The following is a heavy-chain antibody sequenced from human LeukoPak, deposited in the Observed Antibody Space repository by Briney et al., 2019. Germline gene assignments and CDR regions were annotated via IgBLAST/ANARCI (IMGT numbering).Heavy chain of an antibody. CDR2: IFHSGST. V-gene: IGHV4-38-2*02. D-gene: IGHD3-22*01. CDR1: SYSISSGFY. Sequence: NPSETVSLTCSVSSYSISSGFYWGWIRQPPGKGLEWIGSIFHSGSTYYSPSLKSRVTISLDTSKNQFSLKLNSVTAADTAVYYCARANYYDTSGYSRGAFDIWGQGTMVTVSS. CDR3: ARANYYDTSGYSRGAFDI. J-gene: IGHJ3*02.